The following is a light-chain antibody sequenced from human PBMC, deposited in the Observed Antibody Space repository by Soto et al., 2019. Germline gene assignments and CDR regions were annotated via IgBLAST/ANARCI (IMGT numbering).Light chain of an antibody. V-gene: IGKV1-5*01. CDR3: QQYTNTNNPWM. J-gene: IGKJ1*01. CDR1: QSISRW. CDR2: DAT. Sequence: DIQMTQSPSTLSASVGDRVTITCRASQSISRWLAWYQQKPGKAPKLLIHDATSLESGVPSRFSGSGSGTEFTLTISSLQPDDFATYYCQQYTNTNNPWMFGQGTKVDIK.